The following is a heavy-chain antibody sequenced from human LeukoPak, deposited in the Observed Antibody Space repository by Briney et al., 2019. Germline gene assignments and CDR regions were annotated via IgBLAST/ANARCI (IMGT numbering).Heavy chain of an antibody. D-gene: IGHD3/OR15-3a*01. Sequence: GSLRLSCTVSGVSFSSSYSYWGWIRQPPGMGLEWIGSIYYTGNTYYNASLKSQVSISIDTSKNQFSLKLTSVTAADTAVYYCARQTGSGLFILPGGQGTLVTVSS. J-gene: IGHJ4*02. V-gene: IGHV4-39*01. CDR2: IYYTGNT. CDR3: ARQTGSGLFILP. CDR1: GVSFSSSYSY.